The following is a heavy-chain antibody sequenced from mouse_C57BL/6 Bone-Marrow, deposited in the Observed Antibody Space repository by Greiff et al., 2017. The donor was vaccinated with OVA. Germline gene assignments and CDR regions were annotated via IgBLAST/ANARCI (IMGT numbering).Heavy chain of an antibody. J-gene: IGHJ2*01. CDR3: AKEVLWGYFDY. CDR2: IHPNSGST. V-gene: IGHV1-64*01. Sequence: QVQLQQPGAELVKPGASVKLSCEASGYTFTSYWMHWVKQRPGQGLEWIGMIHPNSGSTNYNEKFKSKATLTVDKSSSTAYMQLSSLTSEDSAVYYCAKEVLWGYFDYWGQGTTLTVSS. CDR1: GYTFTSYW. D-gene: IGHD1-1*02.